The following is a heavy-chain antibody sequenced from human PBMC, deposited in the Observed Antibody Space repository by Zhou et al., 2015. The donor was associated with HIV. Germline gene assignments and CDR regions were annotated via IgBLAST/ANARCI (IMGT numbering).Heavy chain of an antibody. CDR2: ISADKGKA. J-gene: IGHJ4*02. D-gene: IGHD4-23*01. V-gene: IGHV1-18*01. Sequence: QVQLVQSGPEVKKPGASVKVSCKTSGYNFTNYPITWVRQAPGQGLVWMGWISADKGKANYAQNLQVRVTMTTDTSTSTAYMELRTLRSDDTAVYYCATADHGGNSLLAYWGQGTLVTVTS. CDR1: GYNFTNYP. CDR3: ATADHGGNSLLAY.